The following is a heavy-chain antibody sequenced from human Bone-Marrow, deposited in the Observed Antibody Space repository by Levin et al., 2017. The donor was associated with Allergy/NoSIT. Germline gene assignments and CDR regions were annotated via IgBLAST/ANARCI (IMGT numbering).Heavy chain of an antibody. D-gene: IGHD6-6*01. CDR1: GFTFSSYW. CDR2: IKGDGSSK. J-gene: IGHJ4*02. V-gene: IGHV3-7*01. CDR3: ARWDLYSSTWYYLDS. Sequence: PGESLKISCAASGFTFSSYWMTWVRQAPGKGLEWVANIKGDGSSKYYVDSVKGRFIISRDNAKTSLYLQMNTLRVDDTAVYYCARWDLYSSTWYYLDSWGQGTLVAVSS.